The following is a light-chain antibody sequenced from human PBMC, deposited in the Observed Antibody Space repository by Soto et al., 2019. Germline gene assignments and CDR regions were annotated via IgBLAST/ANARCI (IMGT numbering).Light chain of an antibody. CDR1: QDISNY. J-gene: IGKJ5*01. V-gene: IGKV1-33*01. CDR2: DAS. CDR3: QQFNNYPLT. Sequence: DIQMTQSPSSLSASVGDRVTITCQASQDISNYLNWYQQKPGKAPKLLIYDASNLETGVPSRFSASGSGTDFTLTISSLQPEDFATYYCQQFNNYPLTFGQGTRLEIK.